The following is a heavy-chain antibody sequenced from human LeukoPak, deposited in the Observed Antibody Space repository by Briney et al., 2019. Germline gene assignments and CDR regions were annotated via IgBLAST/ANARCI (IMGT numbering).Heavy chain of an antibody. CDR1: GFTFSSYW. CDR2: IKQDGSEK. CDR3: ARGGWFGELLFDY. V-gene: IGHV3-7*05. Sequence: GGSLILSCAASGFTFSSYWMSWVRQAPGKGLEWVANIKQDGSEKYCVDSAKGRFTISRDNAKNSLYLQMSSLRAEDTAVYYCARGGWFGELLFDYWGQGTLVTVSS. D-gene: IGHD3-10*01. J-gene: IGHJ4*02.